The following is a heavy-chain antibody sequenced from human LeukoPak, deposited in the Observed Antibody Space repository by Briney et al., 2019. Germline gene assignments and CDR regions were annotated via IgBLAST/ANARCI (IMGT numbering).Heavy chain of an antibody. D-gene: IGHD6-19*01. V-gene: IGHV3-9*01. Sequence: GGSLRLSCAASGFTFNNYAMHWVRQAPGKGLEWVSGISWNSGSIGYADSVKGRFTISRDNAENSLYLQMNSLRAEDTALYYCVKDTIPVAGPPHFDYWGQGTLVTVSS. J-gene: IGHJ4*02. CDR1: GFTFNNYA. CDR3: VKDTIPVAGPPHFDY. CDR2: ISWNSGSI.